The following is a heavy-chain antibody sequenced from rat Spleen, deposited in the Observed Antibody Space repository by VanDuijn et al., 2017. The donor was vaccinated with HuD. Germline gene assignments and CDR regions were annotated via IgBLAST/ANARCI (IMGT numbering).Heavy chain of an antibody. CDR2: IWTGGST. Sequence: QVQLKESGPGLVQSSQTLSLTCTVPGFSLSSSHVSWVRQPPGKGLEWLGIIWTGGSTAYNSLLKSRLSITRDTSKSQVFLKMNSLQTEDTAIYFCTGGQYTTDYYYEDWFANWGQGTLVTVSS. CDR3: TGGQYTTDYYYEDWFAN. V-gene: IGHV2-43*01. CDR1: GFSLSSSH. D-gene: IGHD1-6*01. J-gene: IGHJ3*01.